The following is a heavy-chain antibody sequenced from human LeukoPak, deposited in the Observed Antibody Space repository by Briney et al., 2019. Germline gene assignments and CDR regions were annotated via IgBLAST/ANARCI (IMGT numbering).Heavy chain of an antibody. CDR2: IYSGGST. V-gene: IGHV3-23*01. CDR3: AKDQVVPFDY. CDR1: GFTFNTYT. J-gene: IGHJ4*02. D-gene: IGHD2-2*01. Sequence: PGGSLRLSCAASGFTFNTYTMNWVRQAPGKGLEWVSVIYSGGSTYYADSVKGRFTISRDNSKNTLYLQMNSLRAEDTAVYFCAKDQVVPFDYWGQGTLVTVSS.